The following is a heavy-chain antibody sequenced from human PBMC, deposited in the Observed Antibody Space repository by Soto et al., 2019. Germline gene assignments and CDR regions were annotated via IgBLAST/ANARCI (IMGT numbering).Heavy chain of an antibody. D-gene: IGHD3-10*01. CDR1: GFTFSSYA. Sequence: EVQLLESGGGLVQPGGSLRLSCAASGFTFSSYAMSWVRQAPGKGLEWVSAISGSGGSTYYADSVKGRFTISRDNSKNTLYLEMNSLRAEDTAVYYCAKDRLLWCGESMGPDAFDIWGQGTMVTVAS. CDR3: AKDRLLWCGESMGPDAFDI. CDR2: ISGSGGST. J-gene: IGHJ3*02. V-gene: IGHV3-23*01.